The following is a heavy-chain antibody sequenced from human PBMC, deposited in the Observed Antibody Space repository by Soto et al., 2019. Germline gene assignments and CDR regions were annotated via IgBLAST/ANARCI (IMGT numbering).Heavy chain of an antibody. CDR3: ARAIRDQLLSDY. V-gene: IGHV1-8*01. Sequence: QVQLVQSGAEVRKPGASVKVSRKASGYTFSKYDIAWVRQATGQGLEWMGWMNPNSANTGYAQKFQGRVTMTGDTSITTAYMELNSLTSEDTAVYYCARAIRDQLLSDYWGQGTLVTVSS. J-gene: IGHJ4*02. CDR1: GYTFSKYD. CDR2: MNPNSANT. D-gene: IGHD1-26*01.